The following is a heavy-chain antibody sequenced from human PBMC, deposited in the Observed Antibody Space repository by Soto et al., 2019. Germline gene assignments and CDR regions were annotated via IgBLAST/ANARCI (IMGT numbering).Heavy chain of an antibody. J-gene: IGHJ4*02. CDR2: IIPIFGTA. CDR3: AAYDNGVDY. Sequence: SSVKVACNASGGTFSSYAISWVRQAPGQGLEWMGGIIPIFGTANYAQKFQGRVTITADESTSTAYMELRSLRSDDTAVYYCAAYDNGVDYWGQGTLVTVSS. D-gene: IGHD3-22*01. V-gene: IGHV1-69*13. CDR1: GGTFSSYA.